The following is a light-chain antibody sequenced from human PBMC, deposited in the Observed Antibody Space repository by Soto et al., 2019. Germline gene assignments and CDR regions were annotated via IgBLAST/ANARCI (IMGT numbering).Light chain of an antibody. CDR3: QSYDSSLSGSRA. V-gene: IGLV1-40*01. J-gene: IGLJ3*02. CDR1: SSKIGAGYD. Sequence: QSVLTQPPSVSGAPGQRVTISCTGSSSKIGAGYDVHWYQQLPGTAPKLLIYGNSNRPSGVPDRFSGSKSGTSASLAITGLQAEDEADYYCQSYDSSLSGSRAFGGGTKVTVL. CDR2: GNS.